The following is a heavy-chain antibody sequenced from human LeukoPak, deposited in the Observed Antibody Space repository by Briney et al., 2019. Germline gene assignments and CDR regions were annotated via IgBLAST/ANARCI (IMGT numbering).Heavy chain of an antibody. V-gene: IGHV4-59*01. CDR2: IYYSGST. D-gene: IGHD1-26*01. CDR3: ARELGGAFDI. CDR1: GGSISSYY. Sequence: SETLSLTCTVSGGSISSYYWSWIRQPPGKGLEWIGYIYYSGSTNYNPSLKSRVTISVDTSKNQFPLKLSSVTAADTAVYYCARELGGAFDIWGQGTMVTVSS. J-gene: IGHJ3*02.